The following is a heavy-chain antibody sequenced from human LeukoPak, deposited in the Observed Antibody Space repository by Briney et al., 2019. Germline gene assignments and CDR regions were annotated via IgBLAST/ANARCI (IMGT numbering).Heavy chain of an antibody. Sequence: KTGGSLRLSCAASGFSFSNYGMNWVRQAPGKGLEWVSSISSNSNYIYYADSVKGRFTISRDNAKNSLYLQMNSLRAEDTAVYYCARVRDDTAMALYYYYYYMDVWGKGTTVTVSS. J-gene: IGHJ6*03. CDR3: ARVRDDTAMALYYYYYYMDV. CDR2: ISSNSNYI. CDR1: GFSFSNYG. D-gene: IGHD5-18*01. V-gene: IGHV3-21*01.